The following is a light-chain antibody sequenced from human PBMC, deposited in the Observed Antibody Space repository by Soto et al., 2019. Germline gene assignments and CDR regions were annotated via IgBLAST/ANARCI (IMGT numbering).Light chain of an antibody. Sequence: QSVLTQAPSASGSPGQGVTISCSGSNSNIGSHSVNWYQQLPGTAPKILIYSNNQRPSGVPDRFSGSGSGTSASLAISGLQSEDEADYYCAAWDDSLNGYVFGTGTKVTVL. CDR2: SNN. CDR3: AAWDDSLNGYV. CDR1: NSNIGSHS. J-gene: IGLJ1*01. V-gene: IGLV1-44*01.